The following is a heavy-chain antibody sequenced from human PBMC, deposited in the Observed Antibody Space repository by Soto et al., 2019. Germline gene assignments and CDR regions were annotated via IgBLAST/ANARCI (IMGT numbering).Heavy chain of an antibody. D-gene: IGHD6-19*01. V-gene: IGHV1-18*01. CDR2: ISTYNGNT. CDR3: ARDLRAVAGQN. Sequence: QVQLVQSGAEVKKPGASVKVSCKASGYTFTSYGISWVRQAPGQGLEWMGWISTYNGNTKYAQKLQGRVTITADKSTSTAYMELSSLRSEDTAVYYCARDLRAVAGQNWGQGTLVTVSS. J-gene: IGHJ4*02. CDR1: GYTFTSYG.